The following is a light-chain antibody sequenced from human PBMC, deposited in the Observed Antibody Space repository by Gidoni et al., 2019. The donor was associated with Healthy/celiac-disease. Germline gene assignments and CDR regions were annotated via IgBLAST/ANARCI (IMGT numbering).Light chain of an antibody. J-gene: IGKJ2*03. CDR2: AAS. CDR1: QSISSY. CDR3: QQSYSTLYS. Sequence: DILMTQSPSSLSASVGDRVTITCRTSQSISSYLNWDQQKPGKAPKLLIYAASSLQSGVPSRFSGSGSGTDFTLTISSLQPEDFATYYCQQSYSTLYSVGQVTKLEIK. V-gene: IGKV1-39*01.